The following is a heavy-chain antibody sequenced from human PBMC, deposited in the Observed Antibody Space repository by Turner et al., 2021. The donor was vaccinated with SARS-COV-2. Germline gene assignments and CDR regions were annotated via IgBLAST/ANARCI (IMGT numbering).Heavy chain of an antibody. D-gene: IGHD1-26*01. Sequence: QVQLVQSGAEVKKPGASVKVSCKASGYTFTSYYMHWVRQAPGQGLEWVGIINPSGGSTSYAQKFQGRVTMTRDTSTNTVYLELSSLRSEDTAVYYCARVSSGSYYSRGYGLDVWGQGTTVTVSS. CDR3: ARVSSGSYYSRGYGLDV. V-gene: IGHV1-46*01. CDR2: INPSGGST. J-gene: IGHJ6*02. CDR1: GYTFTSYY.